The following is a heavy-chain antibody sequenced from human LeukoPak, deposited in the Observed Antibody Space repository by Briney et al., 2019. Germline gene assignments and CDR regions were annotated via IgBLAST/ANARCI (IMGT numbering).Heavy chain of an antibody. V-gene: IGHV1-2*02. D-gene: IGHD3-10*01. J-gene: IGHJ6*02. CDR2: INPNSGGT. CDR3: ARVHVLLWFGELLSYGMDV. CDR1: GYTFTGYY. Sequence: ASVKVSCKASGYTFTGYYMHWVRQAPGQGLEWVGWINPNSGGTNYAQKFQGGVTMTRDTSISTAYMELSRLRSDDTAVYYCARVHVLLWFGELLSYGMDVWGQGTTVTVSS.